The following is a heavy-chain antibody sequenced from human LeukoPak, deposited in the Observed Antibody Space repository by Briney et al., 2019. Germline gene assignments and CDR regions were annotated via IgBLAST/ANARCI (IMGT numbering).Heavy chain of an antibody. J-gene: IGHJ4*02. CDR2: IWYDGSNK. D-gene: IGHD2-15*01. CDR1: GFTFSHYG. Sequence: GRSLRLSCAASGFTFSHYGMHWVRQAPGKGLEWVAVIWYDGSNKYYADSVKGRFTISRDNAENTLYLQMNSLRAEDTAVYYCARSGGHNRLDYWGQGTLVTVSS. V-gene: IGHV3-33*01. CDR3: ARSGGHNRLDY.